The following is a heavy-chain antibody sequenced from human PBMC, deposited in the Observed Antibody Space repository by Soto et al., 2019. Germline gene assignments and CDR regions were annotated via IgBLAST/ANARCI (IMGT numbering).Heavy chain of an antibody. D-gene: IGHD6-13*01. J-gene: IGHJ6*02. CDR1: GFMFRDYY. V-gene: IGHV3-11*06. CDR3: ARGSSVRGMNV. CDR2: ISGTDPYM. Sequence: GGALRLSCPASGFMFRDYYMSWVRQAPGKGLEWVSYISGTDPYMKYADAVRGRFTISRDNAKNSVYLQMNSLRDDDTAVYYCARGSSVRGMNVWGQGTTVTVSS.